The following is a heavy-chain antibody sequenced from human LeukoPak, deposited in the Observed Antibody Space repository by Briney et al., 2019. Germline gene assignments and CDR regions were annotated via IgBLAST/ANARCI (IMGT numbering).Heavy chain of an antibody. V-gene: IGHV3-23*01. J-gene: IGHJ4*02. CDR3: AKRGVVIRVILVGFHKEAYYFDS. Sequence: GGSLRLSCAVSGITLSNYGMSWVRQAPGEGLEWVAGISDRGSRTNYADSVKGRFTISTDHPENTLYLEMNSLRAEDTAVYFCAKRGVVIRVILVGFHKEAYYFDSWGQGALVTVSS. CDR2: ISDRGSRT. CDR1: GITLSNYG. D-gene: IGHD3-22*01.